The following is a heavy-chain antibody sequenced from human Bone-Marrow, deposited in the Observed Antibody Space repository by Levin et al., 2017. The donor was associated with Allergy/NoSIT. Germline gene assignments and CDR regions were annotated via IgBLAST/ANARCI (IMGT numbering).Heavy chain of an antibody. CDR1: GFTFSSYA. J-gene: IGHJ4*02. CDR2: ISGSGAGT. Sequence: GESLKISCAASGFTFSSYAMSWVRQAPGKGLEWVSGISGSGAGTYYVNSVQGRFTISRDNSKNTMYLHMDSLRVEDTAVYYCVKGGVGLAGTSRPFDSWGQGTLVTVSS. V-gene: IGHV3-23*01. D-gene: IGHD6-19*01. CDR3: VKGGVGLAGTSRPFDS.